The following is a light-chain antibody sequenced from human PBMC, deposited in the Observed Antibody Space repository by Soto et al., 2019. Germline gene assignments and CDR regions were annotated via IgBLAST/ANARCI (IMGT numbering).Light chain of an antibody. CDR3: ETWDFNTRV. V-gene: IGLV4-60*02. Sequence: QTVVTQSSSASASLGSSVKLTCTLSSGHRSYIIAWHQQQPGKAPRYLMKLEGSGSYNKGSGVPDRFSGSSSGADRYLTISNLQFEDEADYYCETWDFNTRVFGGGTKLTVL. CDR2: LEGSGSY. CDR1: SGHRSYI. J-gene: IGLJ3*02.